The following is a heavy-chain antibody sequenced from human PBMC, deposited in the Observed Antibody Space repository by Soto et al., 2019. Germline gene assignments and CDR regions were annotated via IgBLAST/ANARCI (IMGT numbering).Heavy chain of an antibody. CDR1: GFTVSSNY. D-gene: IGHD4-17*01. V-gene: IGHV3-53*01. J-gene: IGHJ5*02. Sequence: GGSLRLSCAASGFTVSSNYMTWVRQAPGKGLEWVSAIYSGGSTYYADSVKGRFTISRDNSKNTLYLQMNSLRAEDTAVYYCARGIKYGDYSRWFDPWGPGTLVTVSS. CDR3: ARGIKYGDYSRWFDP. CDR2: IYSGGST.